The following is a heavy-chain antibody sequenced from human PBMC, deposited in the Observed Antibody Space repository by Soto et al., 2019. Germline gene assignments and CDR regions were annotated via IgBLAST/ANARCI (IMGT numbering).Heavy chain of an antibody. CDR2: ISSSSSYI. CDR3: ARDRSSSWYYFDY. J-gene: IGHJ4*02. CDR1: GFTFSSYA. D-gene: IGHD6-13*01. V-gene: IGHV3-21*01. Sequence: PGGSLRLSCAASGFTFSSYAMTWVRQAPGKGLEWVSSISSSSSYIYYADSVKGRFTISRDNAKNSLYLQMNSLRAEDTAVYYCARDRSSSWYYFDYWGQGTLVTVSS.